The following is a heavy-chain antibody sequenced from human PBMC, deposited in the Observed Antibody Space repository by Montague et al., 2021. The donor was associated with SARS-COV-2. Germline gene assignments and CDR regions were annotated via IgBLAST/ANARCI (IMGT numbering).Heavy chain of an antibody. J-gene: IGHJ2*01. D-gene: IGHD3-3*01. CDR2: IYYSRST. CDR3: ARSSAPSITIFGVSNTYWCFDL. Sequence: TLSLTCTVSGGSISSGGYYWSWIRQHPGKGLEWIGYIYYSRSTYYNPSLKSRVTISVSRSKNQFSLKLSSVTAADTAVYYCARSSAPSITIFGVSNTYWCFDLWGRGTLVTVSS. V-gene: IGHV4-31*03. CDR1: GGSISSGGYY.